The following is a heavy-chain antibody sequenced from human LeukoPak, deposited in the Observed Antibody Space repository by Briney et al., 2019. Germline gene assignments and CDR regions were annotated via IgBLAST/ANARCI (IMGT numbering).Heavy chain of an antibody. V-gene: IGHV1-8*03. CDR2: MNPNSGNT. CDR1: GYTFTSYD. Sequence: ASVKVSCKASGYTFTSYDINWVRQATGQGLEWMGWMNPNSGNTGYAQKFQGRVTITRNTSISTAYMELSSLRSEDTAVYYCARGPEGCSSTGCYGIYYMDVWGKGTTVTVSS. CDR3: ARGPEGCSSTGCYGIYYMDV. J-gene: IGHJ6*03. D-gene: IGHD2-2*01.